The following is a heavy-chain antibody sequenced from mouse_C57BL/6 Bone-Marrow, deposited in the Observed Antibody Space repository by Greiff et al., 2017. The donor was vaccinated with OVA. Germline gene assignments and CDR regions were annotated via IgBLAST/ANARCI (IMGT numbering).Heavy chain of an antibody. CDR1: GYTFTDYY. CDR2: INPYNGGT. CDR3: AIYDGYYPYYFDY. J-gene: IGHJ2*01. Sequence: EVQLQQSGPVLVKPGASVKMSCKASGYTFTDYYMNWVKQSHGKSLEWIGVINPYNGGTSYNQKFKGKATLTVDKSSSTAYMELNSLTSEDSAVYYCAIYDGYYPYYFDYWGQGTTLTVSS. V-gene: IGHV1-19*01. D-gene: IGHD2-3*01.